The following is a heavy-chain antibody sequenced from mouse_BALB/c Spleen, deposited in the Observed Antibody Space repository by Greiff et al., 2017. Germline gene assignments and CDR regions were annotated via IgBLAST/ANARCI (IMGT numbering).Heavy chain of an antibody. CDR1: GYNFTSYW. D-gene: IGHD2-10*01. CDR2: IYPGSGST. J-gene: IGHJ3*01. Sequence: QVQLQQPGAELVKPGTSVKLSCKASGYNFTSYWINWVKPRPGQGLEWIGDIYPGSGSTNYNEKFKSKATLTVDTSSSTAYMQLSSLASEDSALYYCARGAYSWFAYWGQGTLVTVSA. V-gene: IGHV1-55*01. CDR3: ARGAYSWFAY.